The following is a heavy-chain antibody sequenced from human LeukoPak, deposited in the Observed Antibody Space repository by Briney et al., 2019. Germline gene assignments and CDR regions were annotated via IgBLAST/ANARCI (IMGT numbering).Heavy chain of an antibody. CDR1: GFTFSSYE. CDR2: ISSSGSTI. D-gene: IGHD6-25*01. V-gene: IGHV3-48*03. Sequence: GGSLRLSCAAFGFTFSSYEMNWVRQAPGKGLEWVSYISSSGSTIYYADSVKGRFTISRDNAKNSLFLQMNSLRTEDTAVYYCARGGSGWVHFWGQGTLVTVSS. CDR3: ARGGSGWVHF. J-gene: IGHJ4*02.